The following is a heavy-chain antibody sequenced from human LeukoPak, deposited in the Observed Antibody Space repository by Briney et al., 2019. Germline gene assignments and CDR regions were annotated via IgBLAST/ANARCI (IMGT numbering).Heavy chain of an antibody. J-gene: IGHJ6*03. CDR2: ISYDGSNK. Sequence: GGSLRLFCAASGFTLSSYAMHWVRQAPGKGLEWVAVISYDGSNKYYADSVKGRFTISRDNSKNTLYLQMNSLRAEDTAVYYCARTGDTAWGYYYMDVWGKGTTVTVSS. D-gene: IGHD5-18*01. V-gene: IGHV3-30-3*01. CDR1: GFTLSSYA. CDR3: ARTGDTAWGYYYMDV.